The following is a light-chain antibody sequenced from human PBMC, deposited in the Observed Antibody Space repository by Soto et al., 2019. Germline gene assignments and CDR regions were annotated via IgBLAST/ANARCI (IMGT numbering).Light chain of an antibody. Sequence: ESVLTQSPGTLSLSPGERATLSCRASQSVTITYLAWYQQTPGQAPRLLIYGASSRATGIPDRFSGSGSGTDFTLTISRLEPEDFAMYYCQKYGSSPRAFGQGTKVEIK. CDR2: GAS. CDR1: QSVTITY. V-gene: IGKV3-20*01. J-gene: IGKJ1*01. CDR3: QKYGSSPRA.